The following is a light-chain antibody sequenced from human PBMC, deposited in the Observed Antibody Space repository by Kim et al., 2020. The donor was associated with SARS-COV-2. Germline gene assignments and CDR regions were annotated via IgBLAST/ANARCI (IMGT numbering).Light chain of an antibody. CDR1: PSNIGSNT. CDR2: SNN. J-gene: IGLJ2*01. V-gene: IGLV1-44*01. Sequence: PGQEVPVSCSGSPSNIGSNTVNGYQQLPGTAPKLLIYSNNQRPSGVPDRFSGSKSGTSASLAISGLQSEDEADYYCAAWDDSLNVVFGGGTKVTVL. CDR3: AAWDDSLNVV.